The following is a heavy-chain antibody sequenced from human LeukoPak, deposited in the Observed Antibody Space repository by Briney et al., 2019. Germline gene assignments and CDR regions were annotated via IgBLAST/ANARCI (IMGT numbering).Heavy chain of an antibody. CDR3: ASLGYCSSTSCQGVAFDI. CDR1: GFTFSSYS. D-gene: IGHD2-2*01. J-gene: IGHJ3*02. V-gene: IGHV3-21*01. Sequence: GGSLRLSCAASGFTFSSYSMNWVRQAPGKGLEWVSSISSSSSYIYYADSVKGRFTISRDNAKNSLYLQMNSLRAEDTAVYYCASLGYCSSTSCQGVAFDIWGQETMVTVSS. CDR2: ISSSSSYI.